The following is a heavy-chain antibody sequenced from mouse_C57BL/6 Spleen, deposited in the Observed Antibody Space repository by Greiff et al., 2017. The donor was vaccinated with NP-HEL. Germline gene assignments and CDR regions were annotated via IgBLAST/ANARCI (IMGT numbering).Heavy chain of an antibody. D-gene: IGHD2-3*01. J-gene: IGHJ2*01. CDR2: ISDGGSYT. V-gene: IGHV5-4*01. Sequence: EVMLVESGGGLVKPGGSLKLSCAASGFTFSSYAMSWVRQTPEKRLEWVATISDGGSYTYYPDNVKGRFTISRDNAKNNLYLQMSHLKSEDTAMYYCARDPMMVIFDYWGQGTTLTVSS. CDR1: GFTFSSYA. CDR3: ARDPMMVIFDY.